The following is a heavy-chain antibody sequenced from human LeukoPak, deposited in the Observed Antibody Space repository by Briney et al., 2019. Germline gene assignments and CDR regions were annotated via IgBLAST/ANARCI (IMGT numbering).Heavy chain of an antibody. J-gene: IGHJ3*02. V-gene: IGHV3-23*01. Sequence: GGSLRLSCAASGFTFSSYGMSWVRQAPGKGLEWVSGISAGGGSTHYAASMKGRFSISRDNSKNTLYLQTNSRRAEDTAVYYCAKRQDSGSFYAAFDIWGQGTTVTVSS. CDR1: GFTFSSYG. CDR3: AKRQDSGSFYAAFDI. CDR2: ISAGGGST. D-gene: IGHD1-26*01.